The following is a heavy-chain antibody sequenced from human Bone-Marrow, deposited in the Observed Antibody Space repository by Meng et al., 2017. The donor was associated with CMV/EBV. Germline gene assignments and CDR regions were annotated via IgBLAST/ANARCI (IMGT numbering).Heavy chain of an antibody. CDR1: GYTFTGYY. D-gene: IGHD2-2*01. CDR3: ARDTSSYCSSASCLLIVGCDR. J-gene: IGHJ5*02. V-gene: IGHV1-2*02. Sequence: ASVKVSCKASGYTFTGYYMHWVRQAPGQGLEWMGWINPNSGGTNYAQKIQGRVTMTRDTSISSAYMELNRLRSDDTAVYYCARDTSSYCSSASCLLIVGCDRWGQGTLVTVSS. CDR2: INPNSGGT.